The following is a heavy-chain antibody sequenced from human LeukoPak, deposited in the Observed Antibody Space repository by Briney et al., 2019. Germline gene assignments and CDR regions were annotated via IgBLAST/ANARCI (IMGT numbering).Heavy chain of an antibody. J-gene: IGHJ4*02. CDR2: IYYSGST. CDR3: ARLRLGGFDY. CDR1: GGSIRSSYYY. D-gene: IGHD3-16*01. Sequence: SETLSLTCTVSGGSIRSSYYYWGWIRQPPGKGLEWIGSIYYSGSTYYNPSLKSRVTISVDTSKNQFSLKPSSVTAADTAVYYCARLRLGGFDYWGQGTLVTVSS. V-gene: IGHV4-39*01.